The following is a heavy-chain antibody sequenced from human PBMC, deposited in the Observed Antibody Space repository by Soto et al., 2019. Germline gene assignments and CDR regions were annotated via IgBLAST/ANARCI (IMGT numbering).Heavy chain of an antibody. J-gene: IGHJ4*02. CDR1: GASATSPEHY. CDR2: IYNGGST. CDR3: ARAPVGLDTISYFDY. Sequence: SETLSLTCSVSGASATSPEHYWTWILQSQGKGLEWIGYIYNGGSTYYRPSLESRMHMSLDATRNHYSLRLTSVTAADTAVYFCARAPVGLDTISYFDYWGQGKLVTVSS. D-gene: IGHD3-3*01. V-gene: IGHV4-30-4*01.